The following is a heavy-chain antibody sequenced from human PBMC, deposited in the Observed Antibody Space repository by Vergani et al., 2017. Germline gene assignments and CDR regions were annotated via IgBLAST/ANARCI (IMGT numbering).Heavy chain of an antibody. Sequence: QVQVVQSGAEVKKSGASVKVSCKTSGYTFSNYYMHWVRQAPGQGLEWMGIINPSGGHTNYAQKFQGRVTMTRDTSTSTVYMELSSLRSEDTAIYYCARGDYGILTGYRYWGQGTAVTVSP. J-gene: IGHJ4*02. D-gene: IGHD3-9*01. CDR3: ARGDYGILTGYRY. CDR2: INPSGGHT. CDR1: GYTFSNYY. V-gene: IGHV1-46*03.